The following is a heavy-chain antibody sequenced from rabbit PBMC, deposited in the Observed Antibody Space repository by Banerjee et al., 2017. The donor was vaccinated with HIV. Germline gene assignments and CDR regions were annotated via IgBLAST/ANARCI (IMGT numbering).Heavy chain of an antibody. D-gene: IGHD1-1*01. Sequence: QSLEESGGDLVKPGASLTLTCTASGFSFSSGYDMCWVRQAPGKGLEWIACIYAGSSGSTYYASWAKGRFTISKTSSTTVTLQMTSLTAADTATYFCASASSSGYYGYYFNLWGQGTLVTVS. V-gene: IGHV1S40*01. CDR1: GFSFSSGYD. J-gene: IGHJ4*01. CDR3: ASASSSGYYGYYFNL. CDR2: IYAGSSGST.